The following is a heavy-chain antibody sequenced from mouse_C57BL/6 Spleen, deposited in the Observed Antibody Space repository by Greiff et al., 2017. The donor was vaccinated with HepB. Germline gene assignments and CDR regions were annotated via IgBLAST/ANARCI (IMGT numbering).Heavy chain of an antibody. CDR3: ASPYYYGSSYVAY. D-gene: IGHD1-1*01. CDR1: GYTFTDYY. CDR2: INPNNGGT. Sequence: EVQLQQSGPELVKPGASVKISCKASGYTFTDYYMNWVKQSHGKSLEWIGDINPNNGGTSYNQKFKGKATLTVDKSSSTAYMELRSLTSEDSAVYYCASPYYYGSSYVAYWGQGTLVTVSA. V-gene: IGHV1-26*01. J-gene: IGHJ3*01.